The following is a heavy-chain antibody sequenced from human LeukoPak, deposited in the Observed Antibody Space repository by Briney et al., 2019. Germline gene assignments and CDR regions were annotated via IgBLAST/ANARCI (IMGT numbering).Heavy chain of an antibody. D-gene: IGHD5-12*01. CDR3: AKEWLRFDY. CDR2: TRGGGSGT. J-gene: IGHJ4*02. CDR1: GFTFSSYA. Sequence: GGSLRLSCAASGFTFSSYAMSWVRQAPGKGLEWVSATRGGGSGTHYADSVKGRFTISRDSSNNTLSLQTNSLRAEDTAVYYCAKEWLRFDYWGQGTLVTVSS. V-gene: IGHV3-23*01.